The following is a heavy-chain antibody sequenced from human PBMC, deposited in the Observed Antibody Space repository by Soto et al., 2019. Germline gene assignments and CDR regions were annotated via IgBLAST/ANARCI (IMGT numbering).Heavy chain of an antibody. CDR2: IGNGVANT. D-gene: IGHD6-19*01. Sequence: GGSLRLSCAASGFTFSTYAMSWVRQAPGKGLEWVSTIGNGVANTYYADSVKGRFTISRDNSENTLYLQMNSLTAEDTALYYCAKRGGSGWGFHDHWGRGALVTVSS. CDR1: GFTFSTYA. CDR3: AKRGGSGWGFHDH. J-gene: IGHJ4*02. V-gene: IGHV3-23*01.